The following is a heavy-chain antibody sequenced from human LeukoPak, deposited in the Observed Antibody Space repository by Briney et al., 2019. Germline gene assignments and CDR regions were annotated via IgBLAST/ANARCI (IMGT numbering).Heavy chain of an antibody. V-gene: IGHV3-30-3*01. Sequence: GRSLRLSCAASGFTFSSYAMHWVRQAPGKGLEWVAVISYDGSNKYYAGSVKGRFTISRDNSKNTLYLQMNSLRAEDTAVYYCARDRVFDYWGQGTLVTVSS. CDR3: ARDRVFDY. CDR2: ISYDGSNK. J-gene: IGHJ4*02. CDR1: GFTFSSYA.